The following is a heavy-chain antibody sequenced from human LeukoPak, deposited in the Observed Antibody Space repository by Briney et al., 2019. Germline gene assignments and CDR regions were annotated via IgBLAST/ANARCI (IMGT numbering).Heavy chain of an antibody. CDR1: GFTFSSYW. D-gene: IGHD5-18*01. Sequence: GGSLRLSCAASGFTFSSYWMHWVRQAPGKGLVWVSRINSDGSSTSYADSVKGRFTISRDNAKNTLYLQMNSLRAEDTAVYYCARDPSWIQPWSWYFDLWGRGTLVTVSS. V-gene: IGHV3-74*01. CDR2: INSDGSST. J-gene: IGHJ2*01. CDR3: ARDPSWIQPWSWYFDL.